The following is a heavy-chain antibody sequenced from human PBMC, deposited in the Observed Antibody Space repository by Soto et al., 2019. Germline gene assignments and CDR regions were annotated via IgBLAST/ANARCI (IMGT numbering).Heavy chain of an antibody. Sequence: ASVKVSCKDSVYTFTSYGISWVRQAPGQGLEWMGWISAYNGNTNYAQKLQGRVTMTTDTSTSTAYMELRSLRSEDTAVYYCARSIVVVTALDYWGQGTLVTVSS. CDR3: ARSIVVVTALDY. V-gene: IGHV1-18*01. D-gene: IGHD2-21*02. CDR2: ISAYNGNT. CDR1: VYTFTSYG. J-gene: IGHJ4*02.